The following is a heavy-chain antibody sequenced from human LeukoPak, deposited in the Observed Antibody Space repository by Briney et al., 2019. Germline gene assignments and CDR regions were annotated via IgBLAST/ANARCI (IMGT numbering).Heavy chain of an antibody. D-gene: IGHD2-21*01. CDR1: GGSISSGDYY. V-gene: IGHV4-30-4*01. CDR2: IYYSGST. Sequence: PSQTLSLTCTVSGGSISSGDYYWSWIRQPPGKGLEWIGYIYYSGSTYYNPSLKSRVTISVDTSKNQFSLKLSSVTAADTAVYYCARVVSVDSYYFDYWGQGTLVTVSS. J-gene: IGHJ4*02. CDR3: ARVVSVDSYYFDY.